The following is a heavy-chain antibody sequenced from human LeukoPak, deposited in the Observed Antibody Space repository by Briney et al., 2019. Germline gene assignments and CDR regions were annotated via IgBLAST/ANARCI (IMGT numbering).Heavy chain of an antibody. D-gene: IGHD3-3*01. Sequence: GGSLRLSCAASGFTVSSNYMNWVRQAPGKGLEWVSVIYGGGNIYYADSVKGRFTISRDNSKNTLYLQMNSLRAEDTAVYYCAKDPYYDFWSGYSSTYYYGMDVWGQGTTVTVSS. J-gene: IGHJ6*02. V-gene: IGHV3-53*01. CDR3: AKDPYYDFWSGYSSTYYYGMDV. CDR1: GFTVSSNY. CDR2: IYGGGNI.